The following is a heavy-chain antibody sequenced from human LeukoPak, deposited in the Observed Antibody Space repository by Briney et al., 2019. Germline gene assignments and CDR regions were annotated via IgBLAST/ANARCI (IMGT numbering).Heavy chain of an antibody. J-gene: IGHJ4*02. D-gene: IGHD6-19*01. CDR2: VNPQGSDT. CDR1: GFTFSSYW. V-gene: IGHV3-74*01. Sequence: GGSLRLSCAASGFTFSSYWMHWVRQAPGKGLVWVSRVNPQGSDTSYTDSVKGRFTISRDNAKDSLHLQMDNLRAEDTAVYYCARARWSSTGWFLGYWGQGTLVAVSS. CDR3: ARARWSSTGWFLGY.